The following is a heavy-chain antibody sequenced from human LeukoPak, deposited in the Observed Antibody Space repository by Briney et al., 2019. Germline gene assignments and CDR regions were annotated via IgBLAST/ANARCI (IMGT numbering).Heavy chain of an antibody. Sequence: GGSLRLSCAASGFSFTTYWMGWVRQAPGKGLEWVANINQDESSQYYVDAVRGRFTISRDNAKNSLYLQMNSLRAEDTAVYYCTRGAGTGWRFDSWGQGTLLTVSS. D-gene: IGHD6-19*01. J-gene: IGHJ4*02. V-gene: IGHV3-7*01. CDR1: GFSFTTYW. CDR2: INQDESSQ. CDR3: TRGAGTGWRFDS.